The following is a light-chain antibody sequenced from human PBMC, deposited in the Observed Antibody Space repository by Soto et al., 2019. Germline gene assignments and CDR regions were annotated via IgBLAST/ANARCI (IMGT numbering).Light chain of an antibody. V-gene: IGLV2-14*03. CDR3: TSYTTSGTLVV. Sequence: QSALTQPASVSGSPGQSITISCTGTRSDIGSYNYVSWYQQHPGKAPKLMIFDVNNRPSGISDRFSGSKSGNTASLSISGLQAEDEADYYCTSYTTSGTLVVFGGGTKLTVL. J-gene: IGLJ2*01. CDR2: DVN. CDR1: RSDIGSYNY.